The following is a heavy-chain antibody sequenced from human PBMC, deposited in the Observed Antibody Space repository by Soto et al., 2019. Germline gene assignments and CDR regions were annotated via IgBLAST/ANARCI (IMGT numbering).Heavy chain of an antibody. CDR1: GASVSSYF. D-gene: IGHD6-19*01. Sequence: PSETLSLTCTVSGASVSSYFWSWLRQPPGKGLEWIGYIYNSVRTNYNPSLKSRVTISLDTSDNDFSLRLTSLTAADAAVYYCARVHSGWSSGHGLDVWGQGTTVTVSS. CDR2: IYNSVRT. CDR3: ARVHSGWSSGHGLDV. V-gene: IGHV4-59*02. J-gene: IGHJ6*02.